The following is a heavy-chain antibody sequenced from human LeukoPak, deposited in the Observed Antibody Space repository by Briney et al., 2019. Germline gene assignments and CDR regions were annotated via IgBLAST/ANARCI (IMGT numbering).Heavy chain of an antibody. Sequence: SETLSLTCTVSVGSISSYYWSWIRQPPGKGLEWIWYIYYSGSTNYNPSLKSRVTISVDTPKNQFSLKLSALPAADTAVNYCARDLYSSRTNDAFVIWGQGTMVSVSS. J-gene: IGHJ3*02. CDR2: IYYSGST. CDR1: VGSISSYY. CDR3: ARDLYSSRTNDAFVI. D-gene: IGHD6-13*01. V-gene: IGHV4-59*12.